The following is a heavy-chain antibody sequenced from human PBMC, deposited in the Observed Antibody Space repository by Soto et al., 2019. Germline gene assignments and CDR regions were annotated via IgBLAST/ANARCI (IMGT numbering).Heavy chain of an antibody. CDR2: ISYDGSNK. D-gene: IGHD3-16*01. Sequence: QVQLVESGGGVVQPGRSLRLSCAASGFTFSSYAMHWVRQAPGKGLEWVAVISYDGSNKYYADSVKGRFTISRDNSKNPLYMQKSSLRAEDTAVYYCAIDLLGGSGQSNRDYWGQGTLVTVSS. V-gene: IGHV3-30-3*01. CDR3: AIDLLGGSGQSNRDY. CDR1: GFTFSSYA. J-gene: IGHJ4*02.